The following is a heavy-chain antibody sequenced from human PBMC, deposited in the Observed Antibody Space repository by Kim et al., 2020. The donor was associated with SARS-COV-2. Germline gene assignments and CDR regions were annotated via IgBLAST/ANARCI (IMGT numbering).Heavy chain of an antibody. CDR3: AKGAGIAVAGKKGSFDY. CDR2: ISWNSGSI. V-gene: IGHV3-9*01. CDR1: GFTFGDYA. J-gene: IGHJ4*02. Sequence: GGSLRLSCAASGFTFGDYAMHWVRQAPGKGLEWVSGISWNSGSIGYADSVKGRFTISRDNAKNSLYLQMNSLRAEDTALYYCAKGAGIAVAGKKGSFDYWGQGTLVTVSS. D-gene: IGHD6-19*01.